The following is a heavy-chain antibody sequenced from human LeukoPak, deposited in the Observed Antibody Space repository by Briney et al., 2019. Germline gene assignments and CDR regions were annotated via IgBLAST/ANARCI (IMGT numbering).Heavy chain of an antibody. Sequence: ASVKVSCKASGYTFTGYYMHWVRQAPGQGLEWMGWINPNSGGTNYAQKFQGRVTMTRDTSISTAYMELSRLRSDDTAVYYCARGFPKNYYYYYYMDVWGKGTTVTVSS. J-gene: IGHJ6*03. V-gene: IGHV1-2*02. CDR1: GYTFTGYY. CDR3: ARGFPKNYYYYYYMDV. D-gene: IGHD2-21*01. CDR2: INPNSGGT.